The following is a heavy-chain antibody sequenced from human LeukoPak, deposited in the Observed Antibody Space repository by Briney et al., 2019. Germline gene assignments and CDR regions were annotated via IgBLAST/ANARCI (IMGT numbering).Heavy chain of an antibody. CDR1: GGSISSGGYS. J-gene: IGHJ3*02. Sequence: SETLSLTCTVSGGSISSGGYSWSWIRRPPGKGLEWIGYIYHSGSTYYNPSLKSRVTISVDRSKNQFSLKLSSVTAADTAVYFCAREGQDAFDIWGQGTMVTVSS. CDR2: IYHSGST. V-gene: IGHV4-30-2*01. CDR3: AREGQDAFDI.